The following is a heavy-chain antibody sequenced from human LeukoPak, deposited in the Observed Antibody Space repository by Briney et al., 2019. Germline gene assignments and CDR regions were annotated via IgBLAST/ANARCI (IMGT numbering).Heavy chain of an antibody. D-gene: IGHD5-12*01. CDR1: GYTFTGYY. CDR3: ARGSDIGGSVY. CDR2: INPNSGGT. V-gene: IGHV1-2*02. Sequence: ATVKVSCKASGYTFTGYYMHWVRQAPGQGLEWMGWINPNSGGTNYAQKFQGRVTTTRDTSISAAYMELSRLRSDDTAVYYCARGSDIGGSVYWGQGTLVTVSS. J-gene: IGHJ4*02.